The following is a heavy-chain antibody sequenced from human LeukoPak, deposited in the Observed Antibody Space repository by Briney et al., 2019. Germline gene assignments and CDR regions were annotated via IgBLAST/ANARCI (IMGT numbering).Heavy chain of an antibody. D-gene: IGHD3-22*01. CDR3: ARAYSVGYYYDRGAFQH. Sequence: SVKVSCKASGGTFSSYAISWVRQAPGQGGEWMGGIIPIFGTANYAQKFQGRVTITTDESTSTAYMELSSLRSEDTAVYYCARAYSVGYYYDRGAFQHWGQGTLVTVSS. V-gene: IGHV1-69*05. CDR1: GGTFSSYA. J-gene: IGHJ1*01. CDR2: IIPIFGTA.